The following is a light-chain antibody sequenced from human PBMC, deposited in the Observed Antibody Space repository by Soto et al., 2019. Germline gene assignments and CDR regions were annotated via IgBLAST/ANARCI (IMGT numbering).Light chain of an antibody. CDR1: SSDVGSYNL. CDR3: CSYAGSSTYV. V-gene: IGLV2-23*02. CDR2: EVS. J-gene: IGLJ1*01. Sequence: QSALTQPASVSGSPLQSITISCTGTSSDVGSYNLVSWYQQHPGKAPKLMIYEVSKRPSGVSNRLSGSKSGNTASLTISGLQAEDEADYYCCSYAGSSTYVFGTGTKVTVL.